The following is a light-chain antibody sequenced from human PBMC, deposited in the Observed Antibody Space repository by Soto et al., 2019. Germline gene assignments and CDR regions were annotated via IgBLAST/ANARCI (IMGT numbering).Light chain of an antibody. CDR3: SSYAGRNNYV. CDR1: SSDVGAYNY. CDR2: EVS. J-gene: IGLJ1*01. V-gene: IGLV2-8*01. Sequence: QSVLTQPPSASGSPGQSVTISCTGTSSDVGAYNYVSWYQQHPGKAPKLMIYEVSKRPSGVPDRFSGSKSGNTASLTVSGLQAEDEADYYCSSYAGRNNYVFGTGTKLTVL.